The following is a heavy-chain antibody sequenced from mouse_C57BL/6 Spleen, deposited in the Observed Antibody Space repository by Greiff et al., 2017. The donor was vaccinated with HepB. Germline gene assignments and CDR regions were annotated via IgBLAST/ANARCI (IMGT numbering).Heavy chain of an antibody. D-gene: IGHD2-5*01. J-gene: IGHJ3*01. CDR2: ISSGGSYT. CDR3: ARQPLYYSNYGGFAY. CDR1: GFTFSSYG. Sequence: EVQRVESGGDLVKPGGSLKLSCAASGFTFSSYGMSWVRQTPDKRLEWVATISSGGSYTYYPDSVKGRFTISRDNAKNTLYLQMSSLKSEDTAMYYCARQPLYYSNYGGFAYWGQGTLVTVSA. V-gene: IGHV5-6*01.